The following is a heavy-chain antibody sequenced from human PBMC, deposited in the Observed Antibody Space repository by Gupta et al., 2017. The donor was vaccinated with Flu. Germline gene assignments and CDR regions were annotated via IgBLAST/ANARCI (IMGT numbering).Heavy chain of an antibody. D-gene: IGHD4-17*01. CDR2: INNSCGST. Sequence: VPQFPGKGLAWVSGINNSCGSTYYSDSVKGRFTISRENYKNTVYLQMTSLRAEDPAVYYCAIDVWTSVTPYYYYGFDVWGQGTTVTVSS. J-gene: IGHJ6*02. V-gene: IGHV3-23*01. CDR3: AIDVWTSVTPYYYYGFDV.